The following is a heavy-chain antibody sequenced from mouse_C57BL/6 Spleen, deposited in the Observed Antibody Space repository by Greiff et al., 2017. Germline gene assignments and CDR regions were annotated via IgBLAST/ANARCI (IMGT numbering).Heavy chain of an antibody. CDR1: GFTFSDSG. D-gene: IGHD1-1*01. V-gene: IGHV5-17*01. CDR3: ARKTTVRDWYFDV. J-gene: IGHJ1*03. Sequence: EVKVVESGGGLVKPGGSLKLSCAASGFTFSDSGMHWVRQAPEKGLEWVAYISSGSSTIYYAATVKGRFTISRDNAKNTLFLQMTSLRSEDTSMYDCARKTTVRDWYFDVWGTGTTVTVSS. CDR2: ISSGSSTI.